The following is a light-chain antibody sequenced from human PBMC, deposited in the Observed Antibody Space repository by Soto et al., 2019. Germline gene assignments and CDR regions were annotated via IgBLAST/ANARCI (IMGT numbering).Light chain of an antibody. Sequence: QSVLTQPASVSGSPGQSITISCTGTSSDVGGYNLVSWYQQRPGQAPKLIIYEGNKRPSGVSNRFSASKSANTASLTISGLQAEDEADYYCCSYAGSSTVYVFGTGTKVTVL. J-gene: IGLJ1*01. V-gene: IGLV2-23*01. CDR2: EGN. CDR3: CSYAGSSTVYV. CDR1: SSDVGGYNL.